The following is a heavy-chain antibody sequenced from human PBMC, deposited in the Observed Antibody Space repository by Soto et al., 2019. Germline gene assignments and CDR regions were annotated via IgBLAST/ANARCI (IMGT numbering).Heavy chain of an antibody. V-gene: IGHV3-30*18. D-gene: IGHD1-1*01. CDR1: GFTFSSSG. Sequence: QVQLVESGGGVVQPGRSLRLSCAVSGFTFSSSGMHWVRQAQGKGLEWVAIISYDGSDKYYADSVEGRFTISRDNSKNTLFLQMNSLRPEDTAVYYCAKDNPTIAYWGQGTLVTVSS. CDR2: ISYDGSDK. J-gene: IGHJ4*02. CDR3: AKDNPTIAY.